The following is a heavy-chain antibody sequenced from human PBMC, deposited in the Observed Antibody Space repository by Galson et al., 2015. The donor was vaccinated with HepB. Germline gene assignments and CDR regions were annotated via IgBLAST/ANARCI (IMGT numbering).Heavy chain of an antibody. CDR3: ARDGGGSYLNEAFDI. V-gene: IGHV3-7*03. CDR1: GFTFSSYW. CDR2: IKQDGSEK. Sequence: SLRLSCAASGFTFSSYWMSWVRQAPGKGLEWVANIKQDGSEKYYVDSVKGRFTISRDNAKNSLYLQMNSLRAEDTAVYYCARDGGGSYLNEAFDIWGHGTMVTVSS. D-gene: IGHD1-26*01. J-gene: IGHJ3*02.